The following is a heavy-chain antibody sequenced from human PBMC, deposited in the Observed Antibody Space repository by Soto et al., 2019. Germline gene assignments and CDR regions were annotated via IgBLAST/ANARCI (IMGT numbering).Heavy chain of an antibody. CDR3: ARRLSDSSSSYYYYGMDV. V-gene: IGHV4-59*08. J-gene: IGHJ6*02. CDR2: IYYSGYT. CDR1: GDSIRSYY. D-gene: IGHD6-6*01. Sequence: SETLSLTCTVSGDSIRSYYWSWIRQPPGKGLEWIGYIYYSGYTSYNPSLKSRVTISVDTSKNQFSLKLSSVTAADTAVYYCARRLSDSSSSYYYYGMDVWGQGTTVTVSS.